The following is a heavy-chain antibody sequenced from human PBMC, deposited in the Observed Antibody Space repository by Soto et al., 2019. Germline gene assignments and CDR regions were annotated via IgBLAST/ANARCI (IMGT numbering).Heavy chain of an antibody. J-gene: IGHJ4*02. CDR1: GFTFSSYS. CDR3: ARESEDLTSNFDY. V-gene: IGHV3-21*06. Sequence: PGGSLRPSCAASGFTFSSYSMNWVRQAPGKGLEWVSSISSSISYIYYSDSVKGRFTISRDNAKNSLYLEMHSLRAEDTAVYYCARESEDLTSNFDYWGQGTLVTVSS. CDR2: ISSSISYI.